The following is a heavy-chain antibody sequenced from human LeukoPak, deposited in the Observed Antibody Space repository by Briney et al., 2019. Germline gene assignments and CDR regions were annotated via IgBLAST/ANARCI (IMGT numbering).Heavy chain of an antibody. CDR1: GFTFDDYA. J-gene: IGHJ3*02. CDR2: ISGDGGST. D-gene: IGHD3-3*01. CDR3: ARDEDRSGYYGAFDI. Sequence: GGSLRLSCAASGFTFDDYAMHWVRQAPGKGLEWVSLISGDGGSTYYADSVKGRFTIPRDNSKNSLYLQMNSLRTEDTALYYCARDEDRSGYYGAFDIWGQGTMVTVSS. V-gene: IGHV3-43*02.